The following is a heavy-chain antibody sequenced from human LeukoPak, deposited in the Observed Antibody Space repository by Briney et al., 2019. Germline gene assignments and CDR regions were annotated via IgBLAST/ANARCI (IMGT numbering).Heavy chain of an antibody. V-gene: IGHV3-23*01. Sequence: PGGSLRLSCAASGFTFSSYAMNWVRQAPGKGLEWVSGISASSSIYYADSVKDRFTISRDNPKNTLYLQVNSLRADDTAVYYCAKGSYYDSSGYYYFDYWGQGTLVTVSS. D-gene: IGHD3-22*01. CDR2: ISASSSI. CDR3: AKGSYYDSSGYYYFDY. CDR1: GFTFSSYA. J-gene: IGHJ4*02.